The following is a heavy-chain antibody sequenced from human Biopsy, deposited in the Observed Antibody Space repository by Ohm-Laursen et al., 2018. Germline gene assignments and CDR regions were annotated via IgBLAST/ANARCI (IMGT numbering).Heavy chain of an antibody. D-gene: IGHD3-10*01. CDR1: GASMTDYF. CDR3: AGSRGHYFNGLDV. Sequence: SETLSLTCSASGASMTDYFWSWIWQPAGKGLEWIGRAYPSGTTYYNPSLKGRVTISKDASKNQLSLKVTFVTAADTAVFYCAGSRGHYFNGLDVWGQGTTVIVSS. J-gene: IGHJ6*02. CDR2: AYPSGTT. V-gene: IGHV4-4*07.